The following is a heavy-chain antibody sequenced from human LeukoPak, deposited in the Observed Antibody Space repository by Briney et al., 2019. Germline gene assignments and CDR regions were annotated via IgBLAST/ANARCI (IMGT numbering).Heavy chain of an antibody. J-gene: IGHJ6*03. V-gene: IGHV4-59*12. CDR1: GGSISSYY. CDR2: IYYSGST. CDR3: ARGNPGIAVAGTRYMDV. D-gene: IGHD6-19*01. Sequence: SETLSLTCTVSGGSISSYYWSWIRQPPGKGLEWIGYIYYSGSTNYNPSLKSRVTISVETSKNQFSLKLSSVTAADTAVYYCARGNPGIAVAGTRYMDVWGKGTTVTVSS.